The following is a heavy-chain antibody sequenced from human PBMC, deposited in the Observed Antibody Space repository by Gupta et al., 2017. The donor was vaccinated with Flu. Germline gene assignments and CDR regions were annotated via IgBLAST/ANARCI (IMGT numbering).Heavy chain of an antibody. CDR1: GGSLSSGGYY. CDR3: TRESGSQLGGWFDP. J-gene: IGHJ5*02. V-gene: IGHV4-31*03. D-gene: IGHD1-26*01. Sequence: QVQLQESGPGLVKPSQTLSLTGTVSGGSLSSGGYYWSWIRQHPGKGLEWIGYIYYSGSTYYNPARKSRVTISVDTSKNQFSLKLSSVTAAGTAVYYCTRESGSQLGGWFDPWGQGTLVTVSS. CDR2: IYYSGST.